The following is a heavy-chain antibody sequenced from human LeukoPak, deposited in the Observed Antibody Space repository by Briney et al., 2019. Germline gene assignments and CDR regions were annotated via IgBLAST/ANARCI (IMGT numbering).Heavy chain of an antibody. CDR2: IYPGDSDT. J-gene: IGHJ6*03. V-gene: IGHV5-51*01. CDR1: RYSFTSYW. CDR3: ARLPVPAAPMGYYYYYMDV. D-gene: IGHD2-2*01. Sequence: GESLKISCKGSRYSFTSYWIGWVRQMPGKGLERMGIIYPGDSDTRYSPSFQGQVTISADKSISTAYLQWSSLKASDTAMYYCARLPVPAAPMGYYYYYMDVWGKGTTVTVSS.